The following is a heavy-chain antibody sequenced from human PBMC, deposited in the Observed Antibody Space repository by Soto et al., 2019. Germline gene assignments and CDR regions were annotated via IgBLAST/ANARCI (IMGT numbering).Heavy chain of an antibody. V-gene: IGHV3-23*01. D-gene: IGHD2-21*01. CDR1: AFSFDNYA. Sequence: EVQLLESGGDLVQPGGSLRLSCVASAFSFDNYAMSWVRQAPGKGLEWVSAIKSDGSSTYYAASVKDRFIISRDNSKNTLYLQLNSLRAEDTAVYYCAQLGLMTFSHKHYFNHWGRGTLVTVSS. CDR3: AQLGLMTFSHKHYFNH. CDR2: IKSDGSST. J-gene: IGHJ4*02.